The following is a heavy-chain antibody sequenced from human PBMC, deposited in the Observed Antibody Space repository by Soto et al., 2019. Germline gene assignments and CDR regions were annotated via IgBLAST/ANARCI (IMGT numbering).Heavy chain of an antibody. J-gene: IGHJ4*02. D-gene: IGHD3-3*01. CDR2: INSDGSST. V-gene: IGHV3-74*01. CDR1: GFTFSSYW. CDR3: AKCPLTYDFWSGYYDY. Sequence: PGGSLRLSCAASGFTFSSYWMHWVRQAPGKGLVWVSRINSDGSSTSYADSVKGRFTISRDNSKNTLYLQMNSLRAEDTAVYYCAKCPLTYDFWSGYYDYWGQGPLVTVSS.